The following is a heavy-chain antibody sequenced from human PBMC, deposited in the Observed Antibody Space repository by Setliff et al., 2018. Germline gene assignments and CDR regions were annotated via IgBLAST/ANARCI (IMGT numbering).Heavy chain of an antibody. CDR1: GYTFTGYY. V-gene: IGHV1-46*01. Sequence: ASVKVSCKASGYTFTGYYMHWVRQAPGQGLEWMGIIDPSGDYTNYAQKFQGRVTMTRDTSTTTVYMELSSLRSDDTAVYYCSRAPLESGYYYGQGHYFDYWGQGTLVTVSS. D-gene: IGHD5-18*01. CDR2: IDPSGDYT. CDR3: SRAPLESGYYYGQGHYFDY. J-gene: IGHJ4*02.